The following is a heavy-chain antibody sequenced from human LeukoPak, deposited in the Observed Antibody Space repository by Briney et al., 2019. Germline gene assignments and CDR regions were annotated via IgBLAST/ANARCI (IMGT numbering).Heavy chain of an antibody. V-gene: IGHV3-23*01. Sequence: GSLRLSCAASGFTFSSYAMSWVRQAPGKGQGWVSAISGSGGSTYYADSVKGRFTISRDNSKNTLYLQMNSLRAEDTAVYYCAKDRSIVVVVAAEGWGQGTLVTVSS. D-gene: IGHD2-15*01. CDR1: GFTFSSYA. J-gene: IGHJ4*02. CDR2: ISGSGGST. CDR3: AKDRSIVVVVAAEG.